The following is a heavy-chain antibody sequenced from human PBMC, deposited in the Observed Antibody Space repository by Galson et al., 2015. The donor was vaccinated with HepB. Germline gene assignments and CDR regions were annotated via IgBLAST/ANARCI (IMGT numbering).Heavy chain of an antibody. CDR3: AAVNCSSTSCFGGMDV. J-gene: IGHJ6*02. CDR2: IVVGSGNT. V-gene: IGHV1-58*01. D-gene: IGHD2-2*01. CDR1: GFTFTSSA. Sequence: SVKVSCKASGFTFTSSAVQWVRQARGQRLEWIGWIVVGSGNTNYAQKFQERVTITRDMSTSTAYMELSSLRSEDTAVYYCAAVNCSSTSCFGGMDVWGQGTTVTVSS.